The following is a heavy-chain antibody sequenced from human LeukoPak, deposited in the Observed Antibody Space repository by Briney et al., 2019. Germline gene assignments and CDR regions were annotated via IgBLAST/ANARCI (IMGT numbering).Heavy chain of an antibody. CDR1: GYTFTGYY. V-gene: IGHV1-2*02. CDR2: INPNSGGT. CDR3: ASVARGGGRITMVRGDSDAFDI. D-gene: IGHD3-10*01. Sequence: ASVKVSCKASGYTFTGYYMHWVRQAPGQGLEWMGWINPNSGGTNYAQKFQGRVTMTRDTSISTAYMELSRLRSDDTAVYYCASVARGGGRITMVRGDSDAFDIWGHGTMVTVSS. J-gene: IGHJ3*02.